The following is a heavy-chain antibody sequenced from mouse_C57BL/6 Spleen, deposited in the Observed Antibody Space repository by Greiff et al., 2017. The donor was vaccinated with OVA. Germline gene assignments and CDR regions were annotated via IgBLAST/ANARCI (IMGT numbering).Heavy chain of an antibody. D-gene: IGHD2-4*01. V-gene: IGHV5-4*01. Sequence: EVQLVESGGGLVKPGGSLKLSCAASGFTFSSYAMSWVRQNPETRLEWVATISDGGSYTYYPDNVKGRFTITRDNAKNNLYLQKSHLKSEDTAMYYCARDRGYDYDEDYYAMDYWGQGTSVTVSS. CDR1: GFTFSSYA. J-gene: IGHJ4*01. CDR2: ISDGGSYT. CDR3: ARDRGYDYDEDYYAMDY.